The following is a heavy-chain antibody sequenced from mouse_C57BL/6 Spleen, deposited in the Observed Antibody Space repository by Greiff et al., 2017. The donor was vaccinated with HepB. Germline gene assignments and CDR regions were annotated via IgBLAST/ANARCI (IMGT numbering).Heavy chain of an antibody. J-gene: IGHJ4*01. CDR1: GFTFSSYA. Sequence: EVMLVESGGGLVKPGGSLKLSCAASGFTFSSYAMSWVRQTPEKRLEWVATISDGGSYTYYPDNVKGRFTISRDNAKNNLYLQMSHLKSEDTAMYYCARRQLRLDYAMDYLGQGTSVTVSS. CDR3: ARRQLRLDYAMDY. V-gene: IGHV5-4*03. D-gene: IGHD3-2*02. CDR2: ISDGGSYT.